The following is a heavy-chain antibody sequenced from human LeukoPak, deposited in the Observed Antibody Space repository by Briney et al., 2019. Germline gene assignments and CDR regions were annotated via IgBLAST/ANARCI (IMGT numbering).Heavy chain of an antibody. D-gene: IGHD6-19*01. CDR3: ARAKSGWYPAFDI. CDR2: ISAYNGNT. CDR1: GYSFTSFG. J-gene: IGHJ3*02. V-gene: IGHV1-18*01. Sequence: ASVKVSCKASGYSFTSFGISWVRQAPGQGLEWMGWISAYNGNTNSVQKFQGRVTMTTDTSTSTAYMELRSLRSDDTAVYYCARAKSGWYPAFDIWGQGTMVTVSS.